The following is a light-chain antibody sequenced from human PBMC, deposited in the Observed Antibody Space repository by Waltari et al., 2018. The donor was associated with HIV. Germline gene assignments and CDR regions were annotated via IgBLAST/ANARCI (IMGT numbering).Light chain of an antibody. CDR3: MQALHTPFM. CDR2: MSS. CDR1: QSLLPKNGKNY. Sequence: DVLLTQSPVSLAVTPGESASISCKSSQSLLPKNGKNYLDWYVKKPGQTQQLLMYMSSNLAAGVPVRFSGSGSGTEFTLKISRVEAEDVGLYYCMQALHTPFMFGHGTRLEI. J-gene: IGKJ5*01. V-gene: IGKV2-28*01.